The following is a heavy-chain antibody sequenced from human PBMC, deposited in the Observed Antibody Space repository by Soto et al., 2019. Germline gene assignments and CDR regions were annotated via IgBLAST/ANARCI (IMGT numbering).Heavy chain of an antibody. D-gene: IGHD3-22*01. CDR2: IYYSGTT. CDR1: GASISSYY. J-gene: IGHJ3*02. V-gene: IGHV4-59*01. CDR3: ESGGYLGYYYDSSGYSAFDI. Sequence: KPSETLSLTCTVSGASISSYYWSWIRQPPGKGLEWIAYIYYSGTTNYNPSLKSRATISLDMSKNQFSLNLSSVTAADTAVYYCESGGYLGYYYDSSGYSAFDIWGQGTMVTVSS.